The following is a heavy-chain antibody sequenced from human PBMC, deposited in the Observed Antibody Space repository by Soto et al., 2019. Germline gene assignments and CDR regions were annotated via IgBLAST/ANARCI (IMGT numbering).Heavy chain of an antibody. V-gene: IGHV3-30-3*01. CDR2: ISYDGSNK. D-gene: IGHD5-12*01. CDR1: GFTFSSSA. Sequence: QVQLVESGGGVVQPGRSLRLSCAASGFTFSSSAMHWVRQAPGKGLEWVAVISYDGSNKYYADSVKGRFTISRDNSKNTLYLQLHSLRAEDKAVYYCARGLPLEMATIIHFDYWGQGTLVTVSS. J-gene: IGHJ4*02. CDR3: ARGLPLEMATIIHFDY.